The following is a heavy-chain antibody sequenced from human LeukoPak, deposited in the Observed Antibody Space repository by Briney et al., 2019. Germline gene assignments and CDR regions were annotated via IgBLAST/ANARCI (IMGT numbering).Heavy chain of an antibody. V-gene: IGHV4-39*01. CDR1: GGSISSSSYY. J-gene: IGHJ4*02. CDR3: ARLFGRGFH. Sequence: SETLSLTCTVSGGSISSSSYYWGWIRQPPGKGLEWIGSIYYSGSTYYNPSLKSRVTISVDTSKNQFSLKLSSVTAADTAVYYCARLFGRGFHWGQGTLVTVSS. D-gene: IGHD2-21*01. CDR2: IYYSGST.